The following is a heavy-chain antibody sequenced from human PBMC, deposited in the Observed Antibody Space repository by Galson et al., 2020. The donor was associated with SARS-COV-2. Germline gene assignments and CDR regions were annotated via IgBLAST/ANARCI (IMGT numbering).Heavy chain of an antibody. J-gene: IGHJ5*02. D-gene: IGHD4-17*01. Sequence: GESLKISCAASGFTFSSYGMHWVRQAPGKGLEWVAVISYDGSNKYYADSVKGRFTISRDNSKNTLYLQMNSLRAEDTAVYYCARLDYGDYWGWFDPWGQGTLVTVSS. CDR3: ARLDYGDYWGWFDP. CDR2: ISYDGSNK. V-gene: IGHV3-30*03. CDR1: GFTFSSYG.